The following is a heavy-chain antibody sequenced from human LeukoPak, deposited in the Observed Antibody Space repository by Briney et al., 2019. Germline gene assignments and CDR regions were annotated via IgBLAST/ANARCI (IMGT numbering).Heavy chain of an antibody. CDR2: IFYRGST. Sequence: KASETLSLTCTVSGGSFTSYYWSWIRQAPGKGLEWIAYIFYRGSTNYNPSLKSRVTISIDTSKNRFSLKLNSVTAADTAVYYCARGLGQLEPWGRGTLVTVSS. D-gene: IGHD6-13*01. CDR1: GGSFTSYY. V-gene: IGHV4-59*01. J-gene: IGHJ2*01. CDR3: ARGLGQLEP.